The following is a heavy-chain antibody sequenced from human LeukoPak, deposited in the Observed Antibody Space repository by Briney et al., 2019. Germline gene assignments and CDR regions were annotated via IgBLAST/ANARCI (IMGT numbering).Heavy chain of an antibody. D-gene: IGHD3-10*01. V-gene: IGHV3-7*01. J-gene: IGHJ4*02. CDR3: ASTGSG. CDR2: IKQDGSEK. CDR1: GFTFSNYW. Sequence: GGSLRLSCAASGFTFSNYWMSWVRQAPGKGLEWVANIKQDGSEKYYVDSVKGRFTISRDNAKNSVYLQMDSLRGEDTAVYYCASTGSGWGQGTLVTVSS.